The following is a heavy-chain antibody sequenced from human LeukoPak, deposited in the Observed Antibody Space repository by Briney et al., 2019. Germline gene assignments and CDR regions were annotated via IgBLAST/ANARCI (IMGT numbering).Heavy chain of an antibody. Sequence: GGSLRLSCAASGFTFSSYSMNWVRQAPGKGLDWVAYVHYDGRTIDYADSVRGRFTISRDHSKNTLYVQMSSLRVEDTAVYYCAKDTGAWAIDYWGQGTLVIVSS. D-gene: IGHD4/OR15-4a*01. CDR3: AKDTGAWAIDY. CDR2: VHYDGRTI. CDR1: GFTFSSYS. J-gene: IGHJ4*02. V-gene: IGHV3-30*02.